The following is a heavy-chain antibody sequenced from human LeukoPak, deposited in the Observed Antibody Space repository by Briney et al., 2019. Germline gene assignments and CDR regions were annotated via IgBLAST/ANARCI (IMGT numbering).Heavy chain of an antibody. CDR3: ARDFGFYDILTGYSSSIDY. D-gene: IGHD3-9*01. CDR1: GFTFSTYN. CDR2: ISGSSSYI. J-gene: IGHJ4*02. V-gene: IGHV3-21*01. Sequence: PGGSLRLSCAASGFTFSTYNMNWVRQAPGKGLEWVSSISGSSSYIYYADSVKGRFSISRDNAKNSLYLQMNSLRAEDTAVYYCARDFGFYDILTGYSSSIDYWGQGTLVTVSS.